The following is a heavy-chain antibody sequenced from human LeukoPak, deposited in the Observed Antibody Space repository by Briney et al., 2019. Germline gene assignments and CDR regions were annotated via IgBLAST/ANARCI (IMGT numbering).Heavy chain of an antibody. D-gene: IGHD3-22*01. CDR3: ARPYYYDSRIDP. J-gene: IGHJ5*02. Sequence: PSETLSLTCTVSVGSISTGYYYWSWIRHPPGKGLEWIAYMYFSGSTYYNPSLKSRVTMSADTSKNQLSLKLSSVTAADTAVYYCARPYYYDSRIDPGGQAILVTVSA. V-gene: IGHV4-30-4*01. CDR2: MYFSGST. CDR1: VGSISTGYYY.